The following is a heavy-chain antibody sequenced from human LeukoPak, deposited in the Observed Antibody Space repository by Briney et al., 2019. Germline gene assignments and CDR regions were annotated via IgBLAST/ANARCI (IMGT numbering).Heavy chain of an antibody. D-gene: IGHD2-15*01. CDR1: GFTFSSYA. CDR2: ISGSGGST. V-gene: IGHV3-23*01. J-gene: IGHJ4*02. Sequence: GGSLRLSCAASGFTFSSYAMSWVRQAPGKGLEWVSAISGSGGSTYYADSVKGRFTISRDNSKNTLYLQMNSLRAEDTAVYYCAKDLRIEVVAASLDYWGQGTLVTVSS. CDR3: AKDLRIEVVAASLDY.